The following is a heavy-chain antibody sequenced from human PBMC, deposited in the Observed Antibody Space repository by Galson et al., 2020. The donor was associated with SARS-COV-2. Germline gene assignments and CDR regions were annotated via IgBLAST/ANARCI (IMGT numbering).Heavy chain of an antibody. J-gene: IGHJ6*02. V-gene: IGHV3-64*02. Sequence: QLGESLKISCAVSGFNLRNFAMHWVRQAPGKGLEYVSGVSSDGRSVFYADAVKGRFSVSRDEYKNVLYLQMGSLRPEDMGVYYCARMDVWGQGTTVTVSS. CDR3: ARMDV. CDR1: GFNLRNFA. CDR2: VSSDGRSV.